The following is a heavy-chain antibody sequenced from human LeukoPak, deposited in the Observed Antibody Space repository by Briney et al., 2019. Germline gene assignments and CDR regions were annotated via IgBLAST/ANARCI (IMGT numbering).Heavy chain of an antibody. V-gene: IGHV1-69*13. D-gene: IGHD1-26*01. CDR3: ARATAAPMEQDWYYYYGMDV. Sequence: ASVKVSCKASGGTFSSYAISWVRQAPGQGLEWMGGIIPIFGTANYAQKFQGRVTITADESTSTAYMELSSLRSEDTAVYYCARATAAPMEQDWYYYYGMDVWGQGTTVTVSS. CDR2: IIPIFGTA. CDR1: GGTFSSYA. J-gene: IGHJ6*02.